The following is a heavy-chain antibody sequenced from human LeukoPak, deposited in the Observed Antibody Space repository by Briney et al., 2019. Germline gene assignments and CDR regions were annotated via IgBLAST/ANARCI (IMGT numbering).Heavy chain of an antibody. CDR3: ARGIVVEPAAMSWFDC. Sequence: PSETLSLTCTVSGGSISSYYWSWIRQPPGKGLEWIGHIYYSGSTNYNPSLRSRVTISVDTSKNQFSLKLSSVTAADTAVYYCARGIVVEPAAMSWFDCWGQGTLVTVSS. CDR1: GGSISSYY. CDR2: IYYSGST. D-gene: IGHD2-2*01. V-gene: IGHV4-59*08. J-gene: IGHJ5*01.